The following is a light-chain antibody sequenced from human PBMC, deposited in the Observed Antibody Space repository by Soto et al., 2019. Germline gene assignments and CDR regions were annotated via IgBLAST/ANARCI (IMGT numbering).Light chain of an antibody. Sequence: QSALTQPASVSGSPGQSVNISCTGTSSDVGSYTLVSWYQQHPAKAPKVMIYEGTKRPSGVSNRFSGSRSGNTASLTISGLQADDEADYYCCSYAGSNTWVFGGGTKVTVL. CDR3: CSYAGSNTWV. CDR2: EGT. J-gene: IGLJ3*02. V-gene: IGLV2-23*01. CDR1: SSDVGSYTL.